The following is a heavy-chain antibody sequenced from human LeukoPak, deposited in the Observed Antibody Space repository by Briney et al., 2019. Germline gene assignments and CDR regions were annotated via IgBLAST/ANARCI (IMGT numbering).Heavy chain of an antibody. CDR1: GFFFSNYW. CDR2: LNEDGSKT. V-gene: IGHV3-7*01. CDR3: TITHDF. Sequence: GGSLRLSCETSGFFFSNYWMTWVRQAPGKGLDWVATLNEDGSKTYYADSVRGRFTISKDNTKNSVYLQMNSLRAEDTALYYCTITHDFWGLGTMVTVSS. J-gene: IGHJ4*02.